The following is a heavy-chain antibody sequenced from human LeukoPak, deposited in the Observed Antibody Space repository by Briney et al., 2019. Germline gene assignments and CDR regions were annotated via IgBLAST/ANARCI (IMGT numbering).Heavy chain of an antibody. V-gene: IGHV3-21*01. CDR2: ITSGSSYI. D-gene: IGHD5-12*01. J-gene: IGHJ6*03. Sequence: GGSLRLSCAASGFTFSSYNMNWVRQAPGKGLEWVSSITSGSSYIYYADSVRGRFTISRDNAENSLYLQMNNLRDEDTAVYYCARDPYSGDYGPYYYYYMDVWGKGTTVTVSS. CDR1: GFTFSSYN. CDR3: ARDPYSGDYGPYYYYYMDV.